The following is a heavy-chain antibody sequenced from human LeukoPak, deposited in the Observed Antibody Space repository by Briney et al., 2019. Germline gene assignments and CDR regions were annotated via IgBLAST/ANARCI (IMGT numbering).Heavy chain of an antibody. D-gene: IGHD6-13*01. J-gene: IGHJ4*02. Sequence: ASVKVPCKASGYTFTSYDINWVRQATGQGLEWMGWMNPNSGNTGYAQKFQGRVTMTRNTSISTAYMELSSLRSEDTAVYYCARGIAAADSYSDYWGQGTLVTVSS. V-gene: IGHV1-8*01. CDR1: GYTFTSYD. CDR3: ARGIAAADSYSDY. CDR2: MNPNSGNT.